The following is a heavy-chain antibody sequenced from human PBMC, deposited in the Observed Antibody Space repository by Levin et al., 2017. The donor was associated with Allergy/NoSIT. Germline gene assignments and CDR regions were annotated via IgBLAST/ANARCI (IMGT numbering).Heavy chain of an antibody. CDR2: IYHSGST. V-gene: IGHV4-4*02. Sequence: SETLSLTCAVSGGSISSSNWWSWVRQPPGKGLEWIGEIYHSGSTNYNPSLKSRVTISVDKSKNQFSLKLSSVTAADTAVYYCARALRPYYDILTGYSANDAFDIWGQGTMVTVSS. CDR1: GGSISSSNW. D-gene: IGHD3-9*01. J-gene: IGHJ3*02. CDR3: ARALRPYYDILTGYSANDAFDI.